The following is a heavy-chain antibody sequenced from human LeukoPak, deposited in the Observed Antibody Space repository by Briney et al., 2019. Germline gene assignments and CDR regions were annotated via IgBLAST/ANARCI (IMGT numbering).Heavy chain of an antibody. V-gene: IGHV3-7*01. CDR1: GFTFSSYW. CDR3: ARDIEAAGLFIDY. D-gene: IGHD6-13*01. CDR2: MKYDGGEK. J-gene: IGHJ4*02. Sequence: PGGSLRLSXAASGFTFSSYWMSWVHQAPGKGLEWVANMKYDGGEKYYVDSVKGRFTISRDNAKNSLYLQMNSLRAEDTAVYYCARDIEAAGLFIDYWGQGTLVTVSS.